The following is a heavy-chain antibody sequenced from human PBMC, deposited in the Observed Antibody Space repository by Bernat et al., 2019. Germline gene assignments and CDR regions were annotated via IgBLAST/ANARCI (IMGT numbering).Heavy chain of an antibody. Sequence: EVQLVESGGGLVQPGGSLRLSCGASGFTFSGHYMDWVRQAPGKVLEWVGRIRNKANSYITEYTASVKGRFIISRDDSKNSLYLQMNSLRTEDTAVYFCVRVALLGAYDGRPFDYWGQGTLVTVSA. CDR2: IRNKANSYIT. V-gene: IGHV3-72*01. D-gene: IGHD5-12*01. CDR1: GFTFSGHY. CDR3: VRVALLGAYDGRPFDY. J-gene: IGHJ4*02.